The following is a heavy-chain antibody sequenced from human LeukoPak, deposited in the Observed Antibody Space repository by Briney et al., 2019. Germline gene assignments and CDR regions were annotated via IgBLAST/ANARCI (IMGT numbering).Heavy chain of an antibody. Sequence: SVKVSCKACGGTFSSYAISWVRQAPGQGLEWMGRTIPILGIANYAQKFQGRVAITADKSTSTAYMELSSLRSEDTAVYYCARSDSSGWYYFDYWGQGTLVTVSS. CDR2: TIPILGIA. D-gene: IGHD6-19*01. J-gene: IGHJ4*02. CDR3: ARSDSSGWYYFDY. CDR1: GGTFSSYA. V-gene: IGHV1-69*04.